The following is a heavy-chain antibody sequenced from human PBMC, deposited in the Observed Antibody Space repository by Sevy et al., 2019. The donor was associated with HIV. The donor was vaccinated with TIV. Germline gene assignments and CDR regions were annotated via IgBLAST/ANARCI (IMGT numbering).Heavy chain of an antibody. CDR2: ISYDGSNK. CDR3: AKDLQGESYYDYIWGSYRPLGMDV. Sequence: GGSLRLSCAASGFTFSSYGMHWVRQAPGKGLEWVAVISYDGSNKYHADSVKGRFTISRDNSKNTLYLQMNSLRAEDTAVYYWAKDLQGESYYDYIWGSYRPLGMDVWGQGTTVTVSS. CDR1: GFTFSSYG. V-gene: IGHV3-30*18. D-gene: IGHD3-16*02. J-gene: IGHJ6*02.